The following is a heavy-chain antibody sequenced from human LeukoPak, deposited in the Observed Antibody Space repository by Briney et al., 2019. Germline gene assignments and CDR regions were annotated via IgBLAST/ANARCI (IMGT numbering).Heavy chain of an antibody. D-gene: IGHD1-26*01. J-gene: IGHJ5*02. CDR3: ARDLVGGTTRFDP. V-gene: IGHV4-59*01. CDR2: IYYSGST. Sequence: PSETLSLTCTVSGGSIRSYYWSWIRQPPGKGLEWIGYIYYSGSTNYNPSLKSRVTISINTSRNQFSLQLSSVTAADTAVYYCARDLVGGTTRFDPWGQGTLVTVSS. CDR1: GGSIRSYY.